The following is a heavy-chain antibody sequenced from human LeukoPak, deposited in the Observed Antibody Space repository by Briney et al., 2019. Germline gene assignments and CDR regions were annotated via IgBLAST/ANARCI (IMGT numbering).Heavy chain of an antibody. V-gene: IGHV1-69*05. CDR3: ARYSSGWYGVDY. D-gene: IGHD6-19*01. CDR1: GGTFSSYA. Sequence: SVKVSCKASGGTFSSYAISWVRQAPGQGLEWMGGIIPIFGTANYARKFQGRVTITTDESTSTAYMELSSLRSEDTAVYYCARYSSGWYGVDYWGQGTLVTVSS. CDR2: IIPIFGTA. J-gene: IGHJ4*02.